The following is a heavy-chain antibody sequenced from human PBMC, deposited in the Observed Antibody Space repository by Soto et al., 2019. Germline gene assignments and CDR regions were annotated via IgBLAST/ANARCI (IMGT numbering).Heavy chain of an antibody. J-gene: IGHJ4*02. CDR2: IKQDGSEK. Sequence: PGWSLRLSCVASVFTLSTYWMSWVRQAPGKGLEWVANIKQDGSEKYYVDSVKGRFTISRDNAKNSLYLQMNSLRAEDTAVYYCARAVAARSSYWGQGTLVTVSS. CDR3: ARAVAARSSY. D-gene: IGHD6-6*01. CDR1: VFTLSTYW. V-gene: IGHV3-7*04.